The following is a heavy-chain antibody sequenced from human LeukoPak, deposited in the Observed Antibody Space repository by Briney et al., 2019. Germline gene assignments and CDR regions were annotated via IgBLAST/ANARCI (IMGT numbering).Heavy chain of an antibody. D-gene: IGHD6-13*01. J-gene: IGHJ2*01. V-gene: IGHV4-30-4*01. Sequence: SQTLSLTCTVSGGSISSGDYYWSWIRQPPGKGLEWIGYIHDSGSTYYNPSLKSRLAMSVDTSKNQFSLKVNSVTAADTALYYCARVEAAGAYWYFDLWGRGTLVTVSS. CDR2: IHDSGST. CDR1: GGSISSGDYY. CDR3: ARVEAAGAYWYFDL.